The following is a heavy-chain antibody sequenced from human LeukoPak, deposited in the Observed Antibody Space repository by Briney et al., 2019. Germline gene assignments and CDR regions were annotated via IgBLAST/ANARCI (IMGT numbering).Heavy chain of an antibody. CDR2: IKQDGSEK. Sequence: PGGSLRLSCAASGFTFSSYSMNWVRQAPGKGLEWVANIKQDGSEKYYVDSVKGRFTISRDNAKNSLYLQMNSLRAEDTAVYYCARESTGGCTDYWGQGTLVTVSS. CDR1: GFTFSSYS. J-gene: IGHJ4*02. V-gene: IGHV3-7*01. CDR3: ARESTGGCTDY. D-gene: IGHD2-8*02.